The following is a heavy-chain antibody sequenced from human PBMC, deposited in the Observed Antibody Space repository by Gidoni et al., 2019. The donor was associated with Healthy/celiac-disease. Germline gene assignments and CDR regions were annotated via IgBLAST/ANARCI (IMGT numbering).Heavy chain of an antibody. J-gene: IGHJ4*02. Sequence: QLHLQESGPRLVRPSETLSLTCTVSGGSVSNADYYWGWIRQSPGKGLEWIGTVYYRGTTYYNPSLKSRVTISPDTSQNQFSLRLSSVTAADTAVYYCARDVRYSSSWSHFDFWGQGTLVXVSS. CDR2: VYYRGTT. CDR3: ARDVRYSSSWSHFDF. CDR1: GGSVSNADYY. D-gene: IGHD6-13*01. V-gene: IGHV4-39*07.